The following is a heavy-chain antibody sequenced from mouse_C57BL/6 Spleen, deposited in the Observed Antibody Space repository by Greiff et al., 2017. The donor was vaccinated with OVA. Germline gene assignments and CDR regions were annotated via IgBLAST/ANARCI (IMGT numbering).Heavy chain of an antibody. V-gene: IGHV1-72*01. CDR3: ARGAYYGSNYFDY. Sequence: QVQLQQPGAELVKPGASVKLSCKASGYTFTSYWMHWVKQRPGRGLEWIGRIDPKSGGTKYNEKFKSKATLTVDKPSSTAYMQLSSLTSEDSAVYYCARGAYYGSNYFDYWGQGTTLTVSS. CDR2: IDPKSGGT. J-gene: IGHJ2*01. CDR1: GYTFTSYW. D-gene: IGHD1-1*01.